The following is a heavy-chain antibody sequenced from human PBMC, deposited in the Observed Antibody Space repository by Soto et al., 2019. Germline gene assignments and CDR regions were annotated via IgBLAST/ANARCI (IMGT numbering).Heavy chain of an antibody. D-gene: IGHD6-19*01. Sequence: SGPTLVNPTQTLTLTCTFSGFSLSTSGMCVSWIRQPPGKALEWLARIDWDDDKYYSTSLKTRLTISKDTSKNQVVLTMTNMDPVDTATYYCARIRSEWLAFDYWGQGTXVTVSS. CDR1: GFSLSTSGMC. J-gene: IGHJ4*02. V-gene: IGHV2-70*11. CDR3: ARIRSEWLAFDY. CDR2: IDWDDDK.